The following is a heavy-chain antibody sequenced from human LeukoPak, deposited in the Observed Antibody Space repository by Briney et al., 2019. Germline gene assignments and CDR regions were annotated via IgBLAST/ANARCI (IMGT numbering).Heavy chain of an antibody. CDR2: IFPGDSDT. Sequence: GESLKISCKGSGYSFTSYWIGWVRQMPGKGLEWMGIIFPGDSDTAYSPSFQGQVTISADKSINTAYLQWNSLKASDSAMYYCATSESQTKFDYWGQGILVTVSS. V-gene: IGHV5-51*01. CDR3: ATSESQTKFDY. J-gene: IGHJ4*02. CDR1: GYSFTSYW. D-gene: IGHD1/OR15-1a*01.